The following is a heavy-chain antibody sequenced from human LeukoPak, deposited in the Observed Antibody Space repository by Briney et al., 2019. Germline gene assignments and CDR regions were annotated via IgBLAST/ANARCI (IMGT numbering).Heavy chain of an antibody. D-gene: IGHD6-13*01. V-gene: IGHV1-2*02. CDR3: ARVRIGQQLDKYYYYAMDV. CDR2: INPNSGGT. J-gene: IGHJ6*02. Sequence: ASVKVSCKASGYTFTDYYMHWVRQAPGQGLEWMGWINPNSGGTNYAQKFQGRVTMTTDTSICTAYMEVSRLRSDDTAVYYCARVRIGQQLDKYYYYAMDVWGQWTTVTVSS. CDR1: GYTFTDYY.